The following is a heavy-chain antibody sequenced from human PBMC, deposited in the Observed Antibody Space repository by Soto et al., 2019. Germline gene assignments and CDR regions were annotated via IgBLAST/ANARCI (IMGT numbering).Heavy chain of an antibody. V-gene: IGHV1-18*01. CDR3: ARAGLVAGPYNKHWFDP. Sequence: QVQLVQSGAEVKKPGASVKVSCKASGYTFTSYGISWVRQAPGQGLEWMGWISAYNGNTNYAQKLQGRVTMTTDTSTSTAYMELRSLRSDDTAVYYGARAGLVAGPYNKHWFDPWGQGTLVTVSS. CDR1: GYTFTSYG. J-gene: IGHJ5*02. CDR2: ISAYNGNT. D-gene: IGHD6-19*01.